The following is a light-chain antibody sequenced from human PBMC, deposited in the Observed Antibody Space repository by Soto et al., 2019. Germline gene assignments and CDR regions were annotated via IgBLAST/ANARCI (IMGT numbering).Light chain of an antibody. Sequence: ETVMTQSPATLSLSPGARAPLSCRASQSLSSRNLAWYQQKPGQAPRPLIYGVSSRATGIPDRFSGSGSGTDFTLTISRLEPEDFAVYYCQQYDSSPRTFGQGTKVDIK. CDR3: QQYDSSPRT. CDR2: GVS. V-gene: IGKV3-20*01. J-gene: IGKJ1*01. CDR1: QSLSSRN.